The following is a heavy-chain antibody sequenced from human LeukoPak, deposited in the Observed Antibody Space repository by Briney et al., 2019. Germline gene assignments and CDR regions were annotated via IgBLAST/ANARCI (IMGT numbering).Heavy chain of an antibody. CDR1: GFTFSSYV. V-gene: IGHV3-33*01. CDR2: IWYDGSNK. J-gene: IGHJ4*02. Sequence: PGRSLRLSCAASGFTFSSYVMHWVRQAPGKGLEWVAVIWYDGSNKYYADSVKGRFTISRDNSKNTLYLQMNSLRAEDTAVYYCARDKNTGGVGDYWGQGTLVTVSS. D-gene: IGHD7-27*01. CDR3: ARDKNTGGVGDY.